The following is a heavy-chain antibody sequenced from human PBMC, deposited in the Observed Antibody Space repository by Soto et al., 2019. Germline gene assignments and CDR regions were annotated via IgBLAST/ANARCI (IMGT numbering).Heavy chain of an antibody. CDR2: IYYSGST. D-gene: IGHD5-12*01. J-gene: IGHJ4*02. CDR1: GGSISSGGYY. V-gene: IGHV4-61*08. Sequence: PSETLSLTCAVSGGSISSGGYYWSWIRQPPGKGLEWIGYIYYSGSTNYNPSLKSRVTISVDTSKNQFSLKLSSVTAADTAVYYCARRSWLHHSAYFDYWGQGTLVTVSS. CDR3: ARRSWLHHSAYFDY.